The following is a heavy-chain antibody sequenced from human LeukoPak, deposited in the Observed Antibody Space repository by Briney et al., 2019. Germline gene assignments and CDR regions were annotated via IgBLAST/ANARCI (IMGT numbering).Heavy chain of an antibody. Sequence: GGSLRLSCAASGLTVSSNYMSWVHQAPGKGLEWVSVIYSGGSTYYADSVKGRFTISRDNSKNTLYLQMNSLRAEDTAVYYCAREPTSGGYFDYWGQGTLVTVSS. CDR3: AREPTSGGYFDY. CDR1: GLTVSSNY. D-gene: IGHD1-26*01. J-gene: IGHJ4*02. CDR2: IYSGGST. V-gene: IGHV3-53*01.